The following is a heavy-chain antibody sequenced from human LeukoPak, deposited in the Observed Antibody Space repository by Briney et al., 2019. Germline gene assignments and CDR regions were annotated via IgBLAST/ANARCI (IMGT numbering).Heavy chain of an antibody. V-gene: IGHV4-61*08. J-gene: IGHJ4*02. CDR2: IYYSGST. CDR1: GGSISSGGYY. Sequence: PSETLSLTCTVSGGSISSGGYYWSWIRQHPGKGLEWIGYIYYSGSTNYNPSLKSRVTISVDTSRNQLSLKLTSVTAADTAVYYCARATDSNGWLFDYWGQGTLVTVSS. CDR3: ARATDSNGWLFDY. D-gene: IGHD6-19*01.